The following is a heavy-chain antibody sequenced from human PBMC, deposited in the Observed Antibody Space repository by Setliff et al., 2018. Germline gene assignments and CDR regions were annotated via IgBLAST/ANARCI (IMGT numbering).Heavy chain of an antibody. CDR2: IYPDDSDT. V-gene: IGHV5-51*01. Sequence: PGESLKISCKASGYNFLDYWIGWVRQMPGKGLEWMGIIYPDDSDTRYSPSVQGPFTISADKSISTAYLQWSNLKASDTAFYYCARRRRFDSGGPRSPWYFDLWGRGTLVTVSS. CDR3: ARRRRFDSGGPRSPWYFDL. D-gene: IGHD3-22*01. CDR1: GYNFLDYW. J-gene: IGHJ2*01.